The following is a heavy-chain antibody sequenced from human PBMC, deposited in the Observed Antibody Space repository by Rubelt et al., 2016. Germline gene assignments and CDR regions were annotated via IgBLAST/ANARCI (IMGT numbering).Heavy chain of an antibody. D-gene: IGHD3-10*01. Sequence: QLQLQESGPGLVKPSETLSLTCTVSGGSISSSSYYWGWIRQPPGKGLEWIGSIYYSGSTYYNPSLKSRVTISVDTSKNQFSLKLSSVTAADTAVYYCARDSPSVWFGELLKSRWFDPWGQGTLVTVSS. CDR2: IYYSGST. CDR3: ARDSPSVWFGELLKSRWFDP. J-gene: IGHJ5*02. CDR1: GGSISSSSYY. V-gene: IGHV4-39*07.